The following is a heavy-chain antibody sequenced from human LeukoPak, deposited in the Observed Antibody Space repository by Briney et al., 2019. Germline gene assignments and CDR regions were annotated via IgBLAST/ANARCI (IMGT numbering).Heavy chain of an antibody. CDR3: AKPRYYDSSGYYGY. Sequence: GGSLRLSCAASGFTFSSYAMSWVRQAPGKGLEWVSAISGSGGSTYYADSVKGRFTISRDNSKNTLYLQMNSLGAEDTAVYYCAKPRYYDSSGYYGYWGQGTLVTVSS. D-gene: IGHD3-22*01. CDR1: GFTFSSYA. CDR2: ISGSGGST. V-gene: IGHV3-23*01. J-gene: IGHJ4*02.